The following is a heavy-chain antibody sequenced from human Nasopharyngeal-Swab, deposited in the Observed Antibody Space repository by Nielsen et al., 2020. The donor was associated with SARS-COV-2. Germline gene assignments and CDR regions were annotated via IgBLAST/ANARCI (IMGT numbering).Heavy chain of an antibody. CDR3: ARDWAHYYGSGALLLWWFDP. Sequence: GESLKISWAASGFTFSSYAMHWVRQAPGKGLEWVAVISYDGSNKYYADSVKGRFTISRDNSKNTRYLQMNSLRAEDTAVYYCARDWAHYYGSGALLLWWFDPWGQGTLVTVSS. V-gene: IGHV3-30-3*01. CDR1: GFTFSSYA. D-gene: IGHD3-10*01. CDR2: ISYDGSNK. J-gene: IGHJ5*02.